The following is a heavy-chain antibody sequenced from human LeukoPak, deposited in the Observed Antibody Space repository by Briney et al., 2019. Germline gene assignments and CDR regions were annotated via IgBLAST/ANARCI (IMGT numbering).Heavy chain of an antibody. Sequence: GASVKVSCKASGGTFSSYAISWVRQAPGQGLEWMGGIIPIFGTANYAQKFQGRVTITADKSTSTAYMELSSLRSEGTAVYYCARSLAVAGIYFDYWGQGTLVTVSS. J-gene: IGHJ4*02. CDR1: GGTFSSYA. V-gene: IGHV1-69*06. CDR2: IIPIFGTA. CDR3: ARSLAVAGIYFDY. D-gene: IGHD6-19*01.